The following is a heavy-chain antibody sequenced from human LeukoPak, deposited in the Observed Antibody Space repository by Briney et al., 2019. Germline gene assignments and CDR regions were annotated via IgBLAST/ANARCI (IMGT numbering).Heavy chain of an antibody. CDR1: GGTFSSYA. Sequence: GSSVKVSCKASGGTFSSYAISWVRRAPGQGLEWMGGIIPIFGTANYAQKFQGRVTITADESTSTAYMELSSLRSEDTAVYYCASESGGNSQYYYYGMDVWGQGTTVTVSS. D-gene: IGHD4-23*01. J-gene: IGHJ6*02. CDR2: IIPIFGTA. CDR3: ASESGGNSQYYYYGMDV. V-gene: IGHV1-69*01.